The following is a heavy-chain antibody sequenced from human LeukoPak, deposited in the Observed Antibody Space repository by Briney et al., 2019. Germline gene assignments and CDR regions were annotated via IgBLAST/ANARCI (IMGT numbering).Heavy chain of an antibody. J-gene: IGHJ4*02. D-gene: IGHD3/OR15-3a*01. CDR3: AKGVWTDYTITHFDY. CDR2: ISGSGGST. V-gene: IGHV3-23*01. CDR1: GFTFSSYA. Sequence: GGSLRLSCAASGFTFSSYAMSWVRQAPGKGLEWVSAISGSGGSTFYADSVKGRFTLSRDNSKNRLYLQMNSLRAEDTAVYYCAKGVWTDYTITHFDYWGQGTLVTVSS.